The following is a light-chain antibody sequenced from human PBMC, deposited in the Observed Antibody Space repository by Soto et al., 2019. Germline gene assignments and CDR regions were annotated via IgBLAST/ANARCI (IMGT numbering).Light chain of an antibody. Sequence: QSVLTQPPSASGTPGQRVVMSCSGSYSNVGSNTVNWYQQLPGTAPQLVIYSNSHRPSGVPDRFSGSKSDTSASLAISGLQSEDEADYFCSSLDDSLNGYVFGTGTKLTVL. CDR3: SSLDDSLNGYV. CDR1: YSNVGSNT. J-gene: IGLJ1*01. CDR2: SNS. V-gene: IGLV1-44*01.